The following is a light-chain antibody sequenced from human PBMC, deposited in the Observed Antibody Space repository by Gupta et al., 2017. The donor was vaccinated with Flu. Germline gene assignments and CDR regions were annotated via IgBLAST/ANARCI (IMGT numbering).Light chain of an antibody. CDR2: VNYDGSH. J-gene: IGLJ1*01. CDR1: SGRTMDA. Sequence: QLVLTQSPSASASLGASVKLTCTLNSGRTMDAIAWHQHRPERGPRFLMKVNYDGSHVKGDRVPDRFSGSSSGTERYLTISSLQSEDEAYYYCQTWVPGMLYVFGTGTKVTVL. V-gene: IGLV4-69*01. CDR3: QTWVPGMLYV.